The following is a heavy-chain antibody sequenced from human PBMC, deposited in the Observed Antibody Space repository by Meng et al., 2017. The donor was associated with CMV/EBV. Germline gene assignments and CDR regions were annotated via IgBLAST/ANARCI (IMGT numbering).Heavy chain of an antibody. D-gene: IGHD1-26*01. V-gene: IGHV4-59*01. CDR3: ARVDVVGALVVDY. Sequence: SETLSLTCTVSGGSISSYYWSWIRQPPGKGLEWIGYIYYSGSTNYNPSLKSRVTISVDTSKNQFSLKLSSVTAADTAVYYCARVDVVGALVVDYWGQGTLVTVSS. J-gene: IGHJ4*02. CDR2: IYYSGST. CDR1: GGSISSYY.